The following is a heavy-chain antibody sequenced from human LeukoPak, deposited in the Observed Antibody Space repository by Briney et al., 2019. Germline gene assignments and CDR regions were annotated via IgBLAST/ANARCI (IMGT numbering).Heavy chain of an antibody. J-gene: IGHJ3*02. CDR1: GGSISSSSYY. V-gene: IGHV4-39*07. D-gene: IGHD3-22*01. Sequence: SETLSLTCTVSGGSISSSSYYWGWIRQPPGKGLECIGSIYYSESTYYNPSLKSRVTISVDTSKNQFSLKLSSVTAADTAVYYCASLTPRITMIVVVRDAFDIWGQGTMVTVSS. CDR2: IYYSEST. CDR3: ASLTPRITMIVVVRDAFDI.